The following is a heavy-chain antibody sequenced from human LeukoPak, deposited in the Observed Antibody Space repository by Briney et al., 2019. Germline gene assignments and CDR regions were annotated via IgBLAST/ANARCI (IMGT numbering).Heavy chain of an antibody. CDR1: GGTFSSYA. V-gene: IGHV1-69*01. CDR3: ARALTQSTIFGVVIIPYFDY. J-gene: IGHJ4*02. D-gene: IGHD3-3*01. CDR2: IILIFGTA. Sequence: GSSVTVSRKASGGTFSSYAISWVRQAPGQGLEWMGGIILIFGTANYAQKFQGRVTITADESTSTAYIELSSLRSEDTAVYYCARALTQSTIFGVVIIPYFDYWGQGTLVTVSS.